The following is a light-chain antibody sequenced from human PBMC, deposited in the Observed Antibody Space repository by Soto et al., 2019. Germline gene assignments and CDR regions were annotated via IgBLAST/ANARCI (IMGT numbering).Light chain of an antibody. Sequence: DIQMTQSPSSLSASVVDRVTITCRASQGISNDLAWYQQKPGKVPKLLIYAASTLQSGVPSRFSGSGSGTDFTLTISSLQPADVATYYCQKCGIAPFSFGGGTKVELK. V-gene: IGKV1-27*01. CDR1: QGISND. CDR2: AAS. J-gene: IGKJ4*01. CDR3: QKCGIAPFS.